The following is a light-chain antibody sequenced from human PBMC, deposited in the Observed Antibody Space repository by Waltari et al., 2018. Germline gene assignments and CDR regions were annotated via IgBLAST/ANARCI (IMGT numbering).Light chain of an antibody. CDR1: QSVSSSY. Sequence: DIVLTQSPCTLSLSTRERATLSCRARQSVSSSYLTWYQQKPGQAPRLLSYGASSRATGIPDRFSGSGSGTDFTLTISRLEPEDFAVYYCQQYGSSPPYTFGQGTKLEIK. J-gene: IGKJ2*01. CDR3: QQYGSSPPYT. V-gene: IGKV3-20*01. CDR2: GAS.